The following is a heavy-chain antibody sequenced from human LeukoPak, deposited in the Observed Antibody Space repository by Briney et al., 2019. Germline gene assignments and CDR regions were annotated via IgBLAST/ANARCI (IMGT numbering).Heavy chain of an antibody. Sequence: ASVKVSCKASGYTFTGYYMHWVRQAPGQGLEWMGWINPNSGGTNYAQKFQGRVTMTRDTSISTAYMELSRLRSDDTAVYYCAREAGSGDNWFDPWGRGTLVTVSS. J-gene: IGHJ5*02. CDR1: GYTFTGYY. V-gene: IGHV1-2*02. CDR2: INPNSGGT. CDR3: AREAGSGDNWFDP. D-gene: IGHD6-25*01.